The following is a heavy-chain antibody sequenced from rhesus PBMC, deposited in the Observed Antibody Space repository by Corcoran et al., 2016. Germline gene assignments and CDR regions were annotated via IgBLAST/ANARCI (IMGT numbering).Heavy chain of an antibody. V-gene: IGHV4S19*01. CDR1: CGSISTSNW. CDR3: ARGPGGSSWSGYFDY. J-gene: IGHJ4*01. Sequence: QVQLQESGPGLVKPSDTLSLTCAVSCGSISTSNWLSWFRQPPVNGLDWIGYISCSSGRTYYNPSHKSRVTISKDTSKNHFSRKLSSGTAADTAVYYCARGPGGSSWSGYFDYWGQGVLVTVSS. CDR2: ISCSSGRT. D-gene: IGHD6-13*01.